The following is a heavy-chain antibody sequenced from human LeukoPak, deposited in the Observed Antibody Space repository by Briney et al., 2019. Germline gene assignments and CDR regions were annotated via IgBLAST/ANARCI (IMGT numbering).Heavy chain of an antibody. J-gene: IGHJ3*02. CDR3: AREGPGDNSARGGETAFDI. Sequence: PGGSLRLSCAASAITFSTYAMSWVRQAPGKGLECVSVISGGAGSTYYADSVKGRFTISRDNSKNTLYLQMNSLRAEDTAVYYCAREGPGDNSARGGETAFDIWGQGTMVTVSS. CDR1: AITFSTYA. CDR2: ISGGAGST. V-gene: IGHV3-23*01. D-gene: IGHD4-23*01.